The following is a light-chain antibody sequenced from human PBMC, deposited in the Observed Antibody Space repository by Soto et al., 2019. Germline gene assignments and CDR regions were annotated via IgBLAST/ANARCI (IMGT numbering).Light chain of an antibody. CDR2: DTS. V-gene: IGKV3-15*01. CDR3: QQSYSTPLT. CDR1: QGIGDT. J-gene: IGKJ1*01. Sequence: EVVSSQTPSTLSDSPGDGATLSCRASQGIGDTLAWYQHKPGQTPRLLIYDTSTRPTGVPTRFSGSRSGADFTLTISSLHPEDFATYYCQQSYSTPLTFGQGTKVDI.